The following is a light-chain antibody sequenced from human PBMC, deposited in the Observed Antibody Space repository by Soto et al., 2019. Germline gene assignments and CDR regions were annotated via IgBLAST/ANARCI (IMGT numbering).Light chain of an antibody. CDR1: PGLSTW. V-gene: IGKV1-12*01. CDR2: GAS. J-gene: IGKJ2*01. CDR3: QQASSPPHT. Sequence: DIQMTQSPSSVSASVGDRVTLTCRASPGLSTWLAWYQQKPGKVPKLLIYGASRLQTGVPSRFSGSGSGTDFTLTISSLQPEDFATYYCQQASSPPHTFGQGTRVEIK.